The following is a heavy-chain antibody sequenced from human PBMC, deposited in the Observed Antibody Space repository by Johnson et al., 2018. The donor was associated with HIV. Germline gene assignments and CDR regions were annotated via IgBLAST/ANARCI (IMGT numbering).Heavy chain of an antibody. CDR2: ISWDSGSI. Sequence: VQLVESGGGLVQPGGSLRLSCAASGFTVSSNYMSWVRQAPGKGLEWVSGISWDSGSIVYADSVKGRFTISRDNAKNSLYLQMNSLRAEDTALYYCAKPYYYDSSDAFDIWGQGTMVTVSS. CDR3: AKPYYYDSSDAFDI. V-gene: IGHV3-9*01. J-gene: IGHJ3*02. D-gene: IGHD3-22*01. CDR1: GFTVSSNY.